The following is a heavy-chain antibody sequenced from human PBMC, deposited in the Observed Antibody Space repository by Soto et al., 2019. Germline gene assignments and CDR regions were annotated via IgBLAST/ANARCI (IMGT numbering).Heavy chain of an antibody. CDR2: INPNSGNI. CDR3: AKDFPIAVALDY. V-gene: IGHV1-8*01. J-gene: IGHJ4*02. Sequence: ASVKVSCKASGNTFTSYDINWVRQATGHGLEWMGWINPNSGNIGYAQKFQGRVTISRDNSKNTLYLQMNSLRAEDTAVYYCAKDFPIAVALDYWGQGTLVTVSS. CDR1: GNTFTSYD. D-gene: IGHD6-19*01.